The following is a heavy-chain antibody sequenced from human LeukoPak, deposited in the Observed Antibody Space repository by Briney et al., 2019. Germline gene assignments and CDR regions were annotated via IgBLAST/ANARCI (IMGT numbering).Heavy chain of an antibody. CDR1: GFTFSSYA. Sequence: GGSLRLSCAASGFTFSSYAMHWVRQAPGKGLEWVAVISYDGSNKYYADSVKGRFTISRDNSENTLYLQMNSLRAEDTAVYYCARDRGYCSNGVCSPPNFDYWGQGTLVTVSS. J-gene: IGHJ4*02. CDR3: ARDRGYCSNGVCSPPNFDY. CDR2: ISYDGSNK. V-gene: IGHV3-30-3*01. D-gene: IGHD2-8*01.